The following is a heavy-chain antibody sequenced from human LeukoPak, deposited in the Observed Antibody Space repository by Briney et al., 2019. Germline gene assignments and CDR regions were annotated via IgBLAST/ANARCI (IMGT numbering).Heavy chain of an antibody. CDR1: GYTFNGFY. D-gene: IGHD3-9*01. CDR3: AREAVLRYLTYNWFDP. Sequence: ASVKVSCKASGYTFNGFYLHWVRQAPGQGLEWMGWINPNSGGTNYAQKFQGRVTMTRDTSISTAYMELSRLRSDDTAVYYCAREAVLRYLTYNWFDPWGQGTLVTVSS. CDR2: INPNSGGT. V-gene: IGHV1-2*02. J-gene: IGHJ5*02.